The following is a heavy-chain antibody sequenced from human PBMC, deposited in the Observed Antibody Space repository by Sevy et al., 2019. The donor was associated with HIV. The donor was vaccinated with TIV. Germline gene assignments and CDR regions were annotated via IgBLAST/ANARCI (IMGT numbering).Heavy chain of an antibody. J-gene: IGHJ4*02. CDR1: GFTFSNAW. CDR3: TTVVVPAANVSY. Sequence: GGSLRLSCAASGFTFSNAWMSWVRQAPGKGLEWVGRIKSKTEGGTTDYAAPVKGRFTISRDDSKNTLYLQMNSLKTEDTAVYYCTTVVVPAANVSYWGQGTLVTVSS. CDR2: IKSKTEGGTT. V-gene: IGHV3-15*01. D-gene: IGHD2-2*01.